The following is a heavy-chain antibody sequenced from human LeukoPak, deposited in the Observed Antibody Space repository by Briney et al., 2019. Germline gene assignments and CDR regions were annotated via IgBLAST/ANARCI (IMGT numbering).Heavy chain of an antibody. Sequence: GGSLRLSCAASGFTFSCCGMHWVRQAPGKGLEWVAVISYDGSNKYYADSVKGRFTISRDNSKNTLFLEMNSLRAEDTAVYYCAKALTSGWYLDAFNIWGQGTMVTVSS. V-gene: IGHV3-30*18. D-gene: IGHD6-19*01. J-gene: IGHJ3*02. CDR1: GFTFSCCG. CDR3: AKALTSGWYLDAFNI. CDR2: ISYDGSNK.